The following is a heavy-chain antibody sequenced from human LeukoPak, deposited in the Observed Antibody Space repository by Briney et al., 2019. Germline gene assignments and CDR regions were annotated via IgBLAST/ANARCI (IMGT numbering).Heavy chain of an antibody. CDR1: GGSFSGYY. CDR2: INHSGST. CDR3: ARTPSGSYSYYFDY. J-gene: IGHJ4*02. V-gene: IGHV4-34*01. D-gene: IGHD1-26*01. Sequence: SETLSLTCAVYGGSFSGYYWSWIRQPPGEGLEWIGEINHSGSTNYNPSLKSRVTISVDTSKNQFSLKLSSVTAADTAVYYCARTPSGSYSYYFDYWGQGTLVTVSS.